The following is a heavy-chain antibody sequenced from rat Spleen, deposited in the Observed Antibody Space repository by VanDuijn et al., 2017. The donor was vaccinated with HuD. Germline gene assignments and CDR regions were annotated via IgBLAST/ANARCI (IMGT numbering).Heavy chain of an antibody. CDR2: INWSGSST. D-gene: IGHD1-1*01. CDR3: ARHSLNYYISYPNWFVY. Sequence: EVKLVESGGGLVQPGRSLKLSCATSGFTFDDYGMAWVRQTPKNGLEWVASINWSGSSTYYPDNMKGRFTISRDNAKNALYLQMNNLRSEDAAIYYCARHSLNYYISYPNWFVYWGQGTLVTVSS. J-gene: IGHJ3*01. V-gene: IGHV5-36*01. CDR1: GFTFDDYG.